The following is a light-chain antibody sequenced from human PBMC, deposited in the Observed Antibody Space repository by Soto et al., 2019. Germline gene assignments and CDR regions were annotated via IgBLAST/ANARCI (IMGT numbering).Light chain of an antibody. V-gene: IGLV2-23*01. CDR2: EGS. J-gene: IGLJ2*01. Sequence: QSALTQPASVSGSPGQSITISCTGTNSDVGSYYLVSWYQQHPGKAPKLMIYEGSKRPSGVSSRFSGSKSDNTASLTISGLQTEDDADYYCCTYAADSTFVIFGGGTKVTVL. CDR3: CTYAADSTFVI. CDR1: NSDVGSYYL.